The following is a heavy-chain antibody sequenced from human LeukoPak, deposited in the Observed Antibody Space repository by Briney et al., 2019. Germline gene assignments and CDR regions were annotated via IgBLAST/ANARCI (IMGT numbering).Heavy chain of an antibody. D-gene: IGHD1-14*01. CDR1: GFTFSSYT. Sequence: GGSLRLSCAASGFTFSSYTMNWVRQAPGKGPEWVSSIAGSSGYISYADSVKGRFTISRDNAKKSLYLQMNSLRDEDTAVYYCARILGLTLDYWGQGALVTVSS. V-gene: IGHV3-21*01. CDR3: ARILGLTLDY. J-gene: IGHJ4*02. CDR2: IAGSSGYI.